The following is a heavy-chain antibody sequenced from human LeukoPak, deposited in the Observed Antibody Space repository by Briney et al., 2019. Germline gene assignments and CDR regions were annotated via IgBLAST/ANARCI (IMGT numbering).Heavy chain of an antibody. CDR3: ARAKWDLLRPATPAFDY. CDR2: IKHDGSEE. V-gene: IGHV3-7*04. Sequence: GGTLRLSCIVSGFTFNGYWMSWVRQAPGRGREWVASIKHDGSEEDYVDSVKGRFTISRDNAKNSLFLQMSSLRAEDTAVYYCARAKWDLLRPATPAFDYWGQGTQVTVSS. J-gene: IGHJ4*02. D-gene: IGHD1-26*01. CDR1: GFTFNGYW.